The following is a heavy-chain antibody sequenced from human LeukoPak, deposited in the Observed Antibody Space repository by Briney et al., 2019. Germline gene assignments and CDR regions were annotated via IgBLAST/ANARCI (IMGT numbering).Heavy chain of an antibody. CDR3: ARGLELWGSAFDI. Sequence: SETLSLTCTVSGGSISSHYWSWIRQPPGKGLEWIGYIYYSGSTNYNPSPKSRVTISVDTSKNQFSLKLSSVTAADTAVYYCARGLELWGSAFDIWGQGTMVTVSS. CDR2: IYYSGST. J-gene: IGHJ3*02. CDR1: GGSISSHY. V-gene: IGHV4-59*11. D-gene: IGHD1-7*01.